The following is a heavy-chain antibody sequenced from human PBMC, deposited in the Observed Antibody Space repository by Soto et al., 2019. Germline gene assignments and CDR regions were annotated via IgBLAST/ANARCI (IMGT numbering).Heavy chain of an antibody. V-gene: IGHV3-23*01. J-gene: IGHJ3*02. Sequence: PGGSLRLSCAASGFTINNAWMSWVRQAPGKGLEWVSALTPSGGSTYYADSVKGRFTISRDNSMNALYLQMNSLRIEDTAVYYCAHPRGYGVFDAYDIWGQGTMVTVSS. D-gene: IGHD4-17*01. CDR1: GFTINNAW. CDR3: AHPRGYGVFDAYDI. CDR2: LTPSGGST.